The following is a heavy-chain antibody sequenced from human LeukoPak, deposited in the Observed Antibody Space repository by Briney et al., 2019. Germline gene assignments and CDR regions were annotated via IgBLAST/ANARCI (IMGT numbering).Heavy chain of an antibody. D-gene: IGHD3-22*01. V-gene: IGHV1-2*06. Sequence: ASVKVSCKASGYTFTGYYMHWVRQAPGQGLEWMGRINPNSGGTNYAQKFQGRVTMTRDTSISTAYMELSRLRSDDTAMYYCASGGYYDSSGYHDYWGQGTLVTVSS. CDR3: ASGGYYDSSGYHDY. CDR1: GYTFTGYY. J-gene: IGHJ4*02. CDR2: INPNSGGT.